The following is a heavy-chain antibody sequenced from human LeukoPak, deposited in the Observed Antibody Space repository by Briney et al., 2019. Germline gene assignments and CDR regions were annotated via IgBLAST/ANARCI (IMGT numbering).Heavy chain of an antibody. CDR2: TIPIFGIA. CDR3: ASHYGSGTPGYGMDV. V-gene: IGHV1-69*04. CDR1: GGTFSSYA. D-gene: IGHD3-10*01. J-gene: IGHJ6*02. Sequence: GASVKVSCKASGGTFSSYAISWVRQAPGQGLEWMGRTIPIFGIANYAQKFQGRVTITADKSTSTAYMELSSLRSEDTAVYYCASHYGSGTPGYGMDVWGQGTTVTVSS.